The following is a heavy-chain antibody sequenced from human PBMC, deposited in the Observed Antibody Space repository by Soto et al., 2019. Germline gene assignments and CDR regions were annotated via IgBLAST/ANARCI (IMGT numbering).Heavy chain of an antibody. Sequence: QVQLVQSGAEVKKPGSSVKVSCKASGGTFNIYTISWVRQAPGQGLEWMGRIIPILGIANYAQKIQGRVTSTAHKSTATAYMELRRRRSEDTAVYHGASDDGGNSAWGQGTLVTVSS. J-gene: IGHJ4*02. CDR1: GGTFNIYT. V-gene: IGHV1-69*02. CDR3: ASDDGGNSA. D-gene: IGHD4-17*01. CDR2: IIPILGIA.